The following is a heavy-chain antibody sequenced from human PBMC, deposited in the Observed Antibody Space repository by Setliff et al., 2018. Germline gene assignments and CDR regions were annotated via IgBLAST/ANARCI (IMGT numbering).Heavy chain of an antibody. V-gene: IGHV1-46*01. CDR3: AREKPHTYNFGY. CDR1: GYTFTSYH. J-gene: IGHJ4*02. Sequence: ASVKVSCKASGYTFTSYHMHWVRQAPGQGLEWMGIVFHTGDNTIYAQMFQGRVTMTRDTSTSTVYMELSSLRSEDTAVYYCAREKPHTYNFGYWVQGTPVTVSS. D-gene: IGHD1-1*01. CDR2: VFHTGDNT.